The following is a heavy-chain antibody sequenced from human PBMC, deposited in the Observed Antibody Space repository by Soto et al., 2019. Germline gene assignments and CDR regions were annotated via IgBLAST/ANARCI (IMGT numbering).Heavy chain of an antibody. Sequence: QVQLQESGPGLVKPSETLSLTCTVSGGSISSYYWSWIRQPPGRGLEWIEYIYYSGSTNYNPSLKTRVTISVDTTKNQFSLKLSSVTAADTAVYYCARGGWKLFDYWGQGTLVTVSS. CDR1: GGSISSYY. J-gene: IGHJ4*02. D-gene: IGHD6-19*01. V-gene: IGHV4-59*01. CDR2: IYYSGST. CDR3: ARGGWKLFDY.